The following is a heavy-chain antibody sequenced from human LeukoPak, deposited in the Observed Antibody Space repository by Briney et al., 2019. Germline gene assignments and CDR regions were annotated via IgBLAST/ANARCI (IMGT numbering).Heavy chain of an antibody. Sequence: PGGSLRLSCAASGFTFSSYGMHWVRQAPGKGLEWVAFIRFDGSNKYYADSVKGRFTISRDNSKNTLYLQMNSLRAEDTAVYYCAKVFGSSWYSNAFDIWGQGTMVTVSS. CDR1: GFTFSSYG. V-gene: IGHV3-30*02. J-gene: IGHJ3*02. CDR3: AKVFGSSWYSNAFDI. D-gene: IGHD6-13*01. CDR2: IRFDGSNK.